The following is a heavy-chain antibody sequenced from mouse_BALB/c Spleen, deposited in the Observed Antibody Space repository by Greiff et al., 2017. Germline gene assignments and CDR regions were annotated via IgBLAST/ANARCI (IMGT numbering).Heavy chain of an antibody. J-gene: IGHJ3*01. D-gene: IGHD2-4*01. CDR3: ARYTMDYDYDVGFAY. CDR1: GYTFTDYN. CDR2: INPNNGGT. Sequence: EVKLMESGPELVKPGASVKIPCKASGYTFTDYNMDWVKQSHGKSLEWIGDINPNNGGTIYNQKFKGKATLTVDKSSSTAYMELRSLTSEDTAVYYCARYTMDYDYDVGFAYWGQGTLVTVSA. V-gene: IGHV1-18*01.